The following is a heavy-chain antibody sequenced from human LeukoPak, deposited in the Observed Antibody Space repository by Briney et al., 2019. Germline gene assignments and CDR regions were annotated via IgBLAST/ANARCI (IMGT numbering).Heavy chain of an antibody. CDR2: ISAYNGDT. V-gene: IGHV1-18*01. Sequence: ASVKVSCKASGYPFTTYGITWVRQALGRGLEWMGWISAYNGDTNYAQKLQGRVTMTTDTSTSTAYMELRSLRSDDTAVYYCARDPGFWSGYSPYYYYGMDVWGQGTTVTVSS. CDR3: ARDPGFWSGYSPYYYYGMDV. CDR1: GYPFTTYG. D-gene: IGHD3-3*01. J-gene: IGHJ6*02.